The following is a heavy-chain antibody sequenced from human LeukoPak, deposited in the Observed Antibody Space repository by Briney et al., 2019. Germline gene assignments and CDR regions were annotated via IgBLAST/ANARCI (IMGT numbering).Heavy chain of an antibody. CDR3: ARDPGANYFDY. CDR2: INANSGAT. Sequence: ASVKVSCKASGYTFTAHYMHWVRQAPGQGLEWMGWINANSGATNYAQKFQGRVTMTSDTSISTVYMELSRLRSDDTAVYYCARDPGANYFDYWGQGTLVTVSP. J-gene: IGHJ4*02. D-gene: IGHD7-27*01. V-gene: IGHV1-2*02. CDR1: GYTFTAHY.